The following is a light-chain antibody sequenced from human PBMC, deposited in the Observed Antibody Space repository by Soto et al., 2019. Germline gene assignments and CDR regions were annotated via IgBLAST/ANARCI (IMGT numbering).Light chain of an antibody. CDR2: DVA. CDR3: QHYKMYSPWT. Sequence: IILSQSPATLSLSPGERATLSCRASQSVGDYLAWYQQKPGQAPRLLMYDVASLQSGVPSRFSGSGSGTEFTLTISSLQPDDFATYYCQHYKMYSPWTFGQGTKVDI. J-gene: IGKJ1*01. CDR1: QSVGDY. V-gene: IGKV3-11*01.